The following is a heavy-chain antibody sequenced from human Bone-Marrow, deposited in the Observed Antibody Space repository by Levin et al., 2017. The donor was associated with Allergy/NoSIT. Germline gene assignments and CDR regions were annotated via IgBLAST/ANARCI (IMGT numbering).Heavy chain of an antibody. CDR1: GFTFSSYA. Sequence: GGSLRLSCAASGFTFSSYAMSWVRQAPGKGLEWVSSISGSGTITHYAESVKGRFTISRDISKNKLHLQMNGLRAEDTAIYFCAKEGLAVAGYYFDSWGQGTLVTVSS. CDR2: ISGSGTIT. J-gene: IGHJ4*02. CDR3: AKEGLAVAGYYFDS. D-gene: IGHD6-19*01. V-gene: IGHV3-23*01.